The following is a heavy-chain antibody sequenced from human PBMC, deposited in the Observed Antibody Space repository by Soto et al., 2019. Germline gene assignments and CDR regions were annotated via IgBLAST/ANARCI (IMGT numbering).Heavy chain of an antibody. CDR1: GFTFSDHY. J-gene: IGHJ4*02. CDR2: IRNKANSHTT. Sequence: EVQLVESGGGLVQPGGSLRLSCAASGFTFSDHYMDWVRQAPGKGLEWVGRIRNKANSHTTEYAASVKDRFTISRDDSRTSLQLQMNSLETEDTAVYYCARAPFTGDRYYSGDYWGQGTLVTVSS. D-gene: IGHD2-15*01. V-gene: IGHV3-72*01. CDR3: ARAPFTGDRYYSGDY.